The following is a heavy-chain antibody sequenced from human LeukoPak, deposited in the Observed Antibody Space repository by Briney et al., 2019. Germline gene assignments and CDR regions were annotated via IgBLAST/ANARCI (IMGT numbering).Heavy chain of an antibody. V-gene: IGHV3-23*01. CDR3: ARNFDSSGYPFDY. J-gene: IGHJ4*02. CDR1: GFTFSSYA. D-gene: IGHD3-22*01. Sequence: GGSLRLSCAASGFTFSSYAMSWVRQAPGKGLEWVSAISGSGGSTYYADSVKGRFTISRDNAKNSLYLQMNSLRADDTAVYYCARNFDSSGYPFDYWGQGTLVTVSS. CDR2: ISGSGGST.